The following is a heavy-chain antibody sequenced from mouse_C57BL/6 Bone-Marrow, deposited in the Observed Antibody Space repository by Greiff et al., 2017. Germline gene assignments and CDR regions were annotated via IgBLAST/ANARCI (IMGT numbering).Heavy chain of an antibody. CDR2: ISSGGDYI. V-gene: IGHV5-9-1*02. D-gene: IGHD1-1*01. J-gene: IGHJ1*03. CDR1: GFTFSSYA. Sequence: EVKVVESGEGLVKPGGSLKLSCAASGFTFSSYAMSWVRQTPEKKLEWVAYISSGGDYIYYADTVKGRFTISSDNARNTLYLQMSSLKSEDTAMYYCTRDITTVEYWYLDVWGTGTTVTVSS. CDR3: TRDITTVEYWYLDV.